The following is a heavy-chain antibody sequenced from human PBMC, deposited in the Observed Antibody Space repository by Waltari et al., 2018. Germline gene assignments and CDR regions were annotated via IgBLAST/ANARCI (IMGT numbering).Heavy chain of an antibody. CDR1: GFTVSSNY. CDR3: ARDSRGGLFFDY. V-gene: IGHV3-53*01. CDR2: ICSDGRT. Sequence: EVQLVESGGGFIQSGGSLRLSCAASGFTVSSNYMSWVRQAPGKGLEWVSVICSDGRTYDADSVKGRFTISRDNSKNTLYLQINSLRAEDTAVYYCARDSRGGLFFDYWGQGTLVTVSS. J-gene: IGHJ4*02.